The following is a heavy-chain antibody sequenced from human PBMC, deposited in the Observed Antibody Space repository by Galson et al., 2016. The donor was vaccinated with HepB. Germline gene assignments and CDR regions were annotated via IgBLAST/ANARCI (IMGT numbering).Heavy chain of an antibody. CDR2: IYYTGST. J-gene: IGHJ4*02. Sequence: SETLSPTCTVSGGSISSSSYYWGWIRQPPGKGLEGIGRIYYTGSTYYNPSLKSRVTISVDTSKNQFSLKLTSVTAADTAVYFCASPGTTKMNDYWGQGTLVTVSS. D-gene: IGHD1-7*01. CDR3: ASPGTTKMNDY. V-gene: IGHV4-39*01. CDR1: GGSISSSSYY.